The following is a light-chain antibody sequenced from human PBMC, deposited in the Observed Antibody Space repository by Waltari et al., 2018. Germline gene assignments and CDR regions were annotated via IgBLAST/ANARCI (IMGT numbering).Light chain of an antibody. CDR2: AAF. J-gene: IGKJ1*01. V-gene: IGKV1-33*01. Sequence: DIQMTQSPSSLSASVGDRVTITCQASQDISNYLNWYQQKPGKAPNLLISAAFNLETGVPSRFSGGRSGTDFTFTITSLQPEDIATYHCQQYADLPWTFGQGTKVDIK. CDR3: QQYADLPWT. CDR1: QDISNY.